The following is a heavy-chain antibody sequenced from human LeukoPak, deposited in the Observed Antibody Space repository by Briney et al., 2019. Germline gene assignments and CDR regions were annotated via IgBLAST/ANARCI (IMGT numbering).Heavy chain of an antibody. CDR2: IYYSGST. J-gene: IGHJ5*02. V-gene: IGHV4-31*03. CDR1: GASISSGGYY. CDR3: ARDQAEQQQLVT. Sequence: SETLSLTCTVSGASISSGGYYWSWLRQHPGKGLEWIGYIYYSGSTYYNPSLKSRVTISVDTSKNQFSLKLSSVTAADTAVYYCARDQAEQQQLVTWGQGTLVTVSS. D-gene: IGHD6-13*01.